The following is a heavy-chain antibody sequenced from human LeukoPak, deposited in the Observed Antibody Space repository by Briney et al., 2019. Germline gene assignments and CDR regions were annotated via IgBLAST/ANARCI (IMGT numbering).Heavy chain of an antibody. CDR1: GGSISINDYY. V-gene: IGHV4-39*07. D-gene: IGHD6-13*01. J-gene: IGHJ5*02. CDR3: ARKGYSSSWYGIRNWFDP. Sequence: PSETLSLTCIVSGGSISINDYYWGWIRQTPGKGLEWIGEINHSGSTNYNPSLKSGVTISVDTSKNQFSLKLSSVTAADTAVYYCARKGYSSSWYGIRNWFDPWGQGTLVTVSS. CDR2: INHSGST.